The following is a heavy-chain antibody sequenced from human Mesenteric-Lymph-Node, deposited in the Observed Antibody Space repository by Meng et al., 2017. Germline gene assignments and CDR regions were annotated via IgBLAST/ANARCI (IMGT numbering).Heavy chain of an antibody. D-gene: IGHD4-17*01. Sequence: QRWVPERLKPPGTLSLTCDVSGGSIRNDQWWSWVRQAPGKGLEWIGEIYHSGRTNYNPSVKSRVSMSVDKSQNHFSLRLSSVTAADTAVYYCTTLYGDSISWGQGTLVTVSS. CDR2: IYHSGRT. V-gene: IGHV4-4*03. J-gene: IGHJ4*02. CDR1: GGSIRNDQW. CDR3: TTLYGDSIS.